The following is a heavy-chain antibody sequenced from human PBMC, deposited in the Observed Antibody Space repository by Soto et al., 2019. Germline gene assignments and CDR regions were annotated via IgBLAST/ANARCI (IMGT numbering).Heavy chain of an antibody. CDR1: GFTFSSYA. J-gene: IGHJ4*02. Sequence: GGSLRLSCAASGFTFSSYAMSWVRQAPGKGLEWVSAISGSGGSTYYADSVKGRFTISRDNSKNTLYLQMNSLRAEDTAVYYCAKDRGIAVAGTGFYFDYWGQGTLVTVSS. CDR2: ISGSGGST. V-gene: IGHV3-23*01. CDR3: AKDRGIAVAGTGFYFDY. D-gene: IGHD6-19*01.